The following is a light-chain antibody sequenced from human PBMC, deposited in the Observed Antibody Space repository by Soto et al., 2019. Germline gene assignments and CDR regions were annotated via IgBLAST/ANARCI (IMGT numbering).Light chain of an antibody. Sequence: QSALTQPASVYGSPEHSITISCNVTSSDVGGYDYVSWYQQYAGKAPKLTIYNVRNRPSGVSNRFSGSKSGNTASLTISGLQPEDEADYFCSSYTNSGTVLFGGGTKLTVL. CDR1: SSDVGGYDY. CDR3: SSYTNSGTVL. J-gene: IGLJ2*01. CDR2: NVR. V-gene: IGLV2-14*01.